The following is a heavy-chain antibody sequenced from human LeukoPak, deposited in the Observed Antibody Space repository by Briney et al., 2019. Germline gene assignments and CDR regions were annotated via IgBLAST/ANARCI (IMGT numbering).Heavy chain of an antibody. D-gene: IGHD2/OR15-2a*01. J-gene: IGHJ3*02. Sequence: SETLSLTCAVSGGSISSSNWWSWVRQPPGKGLEWIGTVFYNGATQYSPSLRSRVTISLDTSKNQFSLKLSSVTAADTAVFYCARQNENAFDIWGQGTMVTVSS. CDR2: VFYNGAT. CDR1: GGSISSSNW. CDR3: ARQNENAFDI. V-gene: IGHV4-4*02.